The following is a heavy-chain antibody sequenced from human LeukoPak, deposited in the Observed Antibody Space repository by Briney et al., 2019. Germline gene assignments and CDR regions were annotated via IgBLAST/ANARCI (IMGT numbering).Heavy chain of an antibody. CDR2: ISAYNGNT. CDR3: ASGYYDILTGYSYGMDV. Sequence: ASVKVSCKASGYTFTSYSISWVRQAPGQGLEWMGWISAYNGNTNYAQKLQGRVTMTTDTSTSTAYMELRSLRSDDTAVYYCASGYYDILTGYSYGMDVWGQGTTVTVSS. D-gene: IGHD3-9*01. J-gene: IGHJ6*02. V-gene: IGHV1-18*01. CDR1: GYTFTSYS.